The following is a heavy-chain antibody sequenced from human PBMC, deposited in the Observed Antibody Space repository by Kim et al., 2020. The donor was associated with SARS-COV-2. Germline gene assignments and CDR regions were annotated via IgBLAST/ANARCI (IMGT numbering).Heavy chain of an antibody. Sequence: SPTFQAQVTISADKSISTAYLQWSSLKASDTAMYYCARRELGRNQDAFDIWGQGTMVTVSS. J-gene: IGHJ3*02. D-gene: IGHD1-26*01. V-gene: IGHV5-51*01. CDR3: ARRELGRNQDAFDI.